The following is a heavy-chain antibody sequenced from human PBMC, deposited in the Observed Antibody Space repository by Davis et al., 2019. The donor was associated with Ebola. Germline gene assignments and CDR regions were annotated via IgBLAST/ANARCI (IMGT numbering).Heavy chain of an antibody. CDR2: IYYSGST. D-gene: IGHD3-10*01. Sequence: MPSETLSLTCTVSGGSISSGGYYWSWIRQHPGKGLEWIGYIYYSGSTNYNPSLKSRVTISVDTSKNQFSLKLSSVTAADTAVYYCVRRGRARGMDVWGQGTTVTVSS. J-gene: IGHJ6*02. CDR3: VRRGRARGMDV. CDR1: GGSISSGGYY. V-gene: IGHV4-61*08.